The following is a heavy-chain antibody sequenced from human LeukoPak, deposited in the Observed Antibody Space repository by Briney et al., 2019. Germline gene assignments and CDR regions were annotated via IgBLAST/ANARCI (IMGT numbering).Heavy chain of an antibody. CDR1: GGSFSGYY. Sequence: SETLSLTCTVYGGSFSGYYWSWIRQPPGKGLEWIGEINHSGSTNYNPSLKSRVTISVDTSKNQFSLKLSSVTAADTAVYYCASSSIAARPRALDIWGQGTMVTVSS. D-gene: IGHD6-6*01. CDR2: INHSGST. V-gene: IGHV4-34*01. CDR3: ASSSIAARPRALDI. J-gene: IGHJ3*02.